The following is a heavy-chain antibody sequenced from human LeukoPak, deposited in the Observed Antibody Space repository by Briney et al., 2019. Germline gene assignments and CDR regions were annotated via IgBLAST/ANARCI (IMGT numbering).Heavy chain of an antibody. D-gene: IGHD6-19*01. V-gene: IGHV4-59*08. J-gene: IGHJ4*02. Sequence: SETLSLTCTVPGGSISSYYWSWIRQPPGKGLEWIGYIYYSGSTNYNPSLKSRVTISVDTSKNQFSLKLSSVTAADTAVYYCARHSSGWFSYYFDYWGQGTLVTVSS. CDR3: ARHSSGWFSYYFDY. CDR1: GGSISSYY. CDR2: IYYSGST.